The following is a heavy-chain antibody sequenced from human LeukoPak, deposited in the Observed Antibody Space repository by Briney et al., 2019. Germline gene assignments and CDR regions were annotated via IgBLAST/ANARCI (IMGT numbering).Heavy chain of an antibody. CDR2: TYYRSKWYN. Sequence: SQTLSLTCAISGDSVSSNSAAWNWIRQSPSRGLEWLGRTYYRSKWYNDYAVSVKSRITINPDTSKNQFSLQLNSVTPEDTAVYYCASWTGIAAAGTGWFDPWGQGTLVTVSS. D-gene: IGHD6-13*01. CDR1: GDSVSSNSAA. V-gene: IGHV6-1*01. CDR3: ASWTGIAAAGTGWFDP. J-gene: IGHJ5*02.